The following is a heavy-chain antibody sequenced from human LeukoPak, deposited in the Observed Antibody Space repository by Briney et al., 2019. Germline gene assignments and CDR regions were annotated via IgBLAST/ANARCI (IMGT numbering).Heavy chain of an antibody. CDR2: IRYDGSNK. V-gene: IGHV3-30*02. J-gene: IGHJ6*03. Sequence: PGGSLRLSCAASGFTFSSYGMHWVRQAPGKGLEWVAFIRYDGSNKYYADSVKGRFTISRDNSKNTLYLQMNSLRAEDTAVYYCAKVFVGSDYGDYKGYYYYMDVWGKGTTVTVSS. D-gene: IGHD4-17*01. CDR3: AKVFVGSDYGDYKGYYYYMDV. CDR1: GFTFSSYG.